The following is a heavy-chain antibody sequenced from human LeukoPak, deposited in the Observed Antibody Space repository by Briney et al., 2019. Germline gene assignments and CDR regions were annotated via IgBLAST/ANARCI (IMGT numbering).Heavy chain of an antibody. D-gene: IGHD2-2*01. CDR1: GFTFSDSA. J-gene: IGHJ4*02. V-gene: IGHV4-30-2*01. Sequence: LRLSCAASGFTFSDSAMNWVRQPPGKGLEWIGYISHSAGTKYNPSLESRVTISVDGSKDQFSLRLTSVSAADTAVYYCARDIELIQTASGIDFWGQGTLVTVSS. CDR3: ARDIELIQTASGIDF. CDR2: ISHSAGT.